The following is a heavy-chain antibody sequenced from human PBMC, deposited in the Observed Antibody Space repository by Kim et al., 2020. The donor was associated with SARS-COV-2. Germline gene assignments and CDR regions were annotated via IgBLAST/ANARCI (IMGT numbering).Heavy chain of an antibody. CDR1: GFTVSRNY. V-gene: IGHV3-66*01. CDR3: ARVYYDYVWGSYRSDPYHFDY. CDR2: IYSGGST. J-gene: IGHJ4*02. Sequence: GGSLRLSCAASGFTVSRNYMSWVRQAPGKGLEWVSVIYSGGSTYYADSVKGRFTISRDNSKNTLYLQMNSLRSEDTAVYYCARVYYDYVWGSYRSDPYHFDYWGQGTLVTVSS. D-gene: IGHD3-16*02.